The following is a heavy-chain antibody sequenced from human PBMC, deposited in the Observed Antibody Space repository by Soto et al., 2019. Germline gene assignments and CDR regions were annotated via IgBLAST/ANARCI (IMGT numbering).Heavy chain of an antibody. CDR2: TYYRSKWYN. Sequence: QSQTLSLTCAISGDSVSSNSAAWNWIRQSPSRGLEWLGRTYYRSKWYNDYAVSVKSRITINPDTSKNQFSLQLNSVTPEDTAVYYCARGGLVVVVAAPAYYYGMDVWGQGTTVTVSS. CDR3: ARGGLVVVVAAPAYYYGMDV. D-gene: IGHD2-15*01. J-gene: IGHJ6*02. CDR1: GDSVSSNSAA. V-gene: IGHV6-1*01.